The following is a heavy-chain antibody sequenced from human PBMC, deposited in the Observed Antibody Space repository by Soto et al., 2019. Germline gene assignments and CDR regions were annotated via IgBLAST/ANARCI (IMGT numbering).Heavy chain of an antibody. CDR1: GFTFSSYS. Sequence: GGSLRLSCAASGFTFSSYSMNWVRQAPGKGLEWVSYISSSSSTIYYADSVKGRFTISRDNAKNSLYLQMNSLRAEDTAVYYCARLHDYGDYYYYYYMDVWGKGTTVTVSS. CDR3: ARLHDYGDYYYYYYMDV. D-gene: IGHD4-17*01. V-gene: IGHV3-48*01. CDR2: ISSSSSTI. J-gene: IGHJ6*03.